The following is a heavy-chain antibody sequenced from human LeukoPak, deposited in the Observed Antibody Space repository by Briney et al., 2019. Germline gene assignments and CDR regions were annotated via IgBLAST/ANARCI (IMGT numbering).Heavy chain of an antibody. CDR2: LATGGDT. J-gene: IGHJ3*02. CDR1: GFTFSSCD. V-gene: IGHV3-13*04. Sequence: GGSLRLSCAASGFTFSSCDMHWVRQAAGQGLEWVSVLATGGDTYYPDSVRGRFTISRENAKNSLYLQMNSLRTGDTAVYYCARGLRGVRGVDYVFDIWGQGTMVTVSS. CDR3: ARGLRGVRGVDYVFDI. D-gene: IGHD3-10*01.